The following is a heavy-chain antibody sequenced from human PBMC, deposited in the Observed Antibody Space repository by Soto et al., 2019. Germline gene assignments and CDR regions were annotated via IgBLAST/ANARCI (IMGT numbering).Heavy chain of an antibody. J-gene: IGHJ4*02. D-gene: IGHD2-21*01. CDR2: IKQDGGEK. CDR1: GFTFSSYW. V-gene: IGHV3-7*03. CDR3: AKDRGPGRADSFDY. Sequence: PGGSLRLSCAASGFTFSSYWMSWVRQAPGKGLEWVANIKQDGGEKYYVDSVKGRFTISRDNAKNTLYLQMNSLRAEDTAVYYCAKDRGPGRADSFDYWGQGTLVTVSS.